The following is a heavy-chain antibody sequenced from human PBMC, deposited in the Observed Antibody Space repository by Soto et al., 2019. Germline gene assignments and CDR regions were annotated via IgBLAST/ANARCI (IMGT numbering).Heavy chain of an antibody. V-gene: IGHV3-33*01. CDR1: GFTFSSYG. CDR2: IWYDGSNK. J-gene: IGHJ4*02. CDR3: ARDSHVGSGWQLTADY. Sequence: QVQLVESGGGVVQPGRSLRLSCAASGFTFSSYGMHWVRQAPGKGLEWVAVIWYDGSNKYYAESVKGRFTISRDNSKNTLYLQMNSLRAEDTAVYYCARDSHVGSGWQLTADYWGQGTLVPVSS. D-gene: IGHD6-19*01.